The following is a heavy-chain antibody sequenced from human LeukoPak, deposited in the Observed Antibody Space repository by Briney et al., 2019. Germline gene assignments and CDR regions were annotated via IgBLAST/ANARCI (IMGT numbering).Heavy chain of an antibody. Sequence: GASVKVSCKASGYTFTSYGISWVRQAPGQGLEWMGCISAYNGNTNYAQKLQGRVTMTTDTSTSTAYMELSSLRSEDTAVYYCARDRPGRYCSTTSCFTASPFAPWGQGTLVTVSS. CDR3: ARDRPGRYCSTTSCFTASPFAP. J-gene: IGHJ5*02. CDR2: ISAYNGNT. D-gene: IGHD2-2*02. CDR1: GYTFTSYG. V-gene: IGHV1-18*01.